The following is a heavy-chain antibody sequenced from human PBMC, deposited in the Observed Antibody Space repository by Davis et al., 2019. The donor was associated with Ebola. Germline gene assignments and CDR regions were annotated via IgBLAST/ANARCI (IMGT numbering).Heavy chain of an antibody. Sequence: PGGSLRLSCAASGFTFSSYSMNWVRQAPGKGLEWVSYISSSSSTIYYADSVKGRFTISRDNAKNSLYLQMNSLRAEDTAVYYCARDRLELRYYYYMDVWGKGTTVTVSS. D-gene: IGHD1-7*01. J-gene: IGHJ6*03. CDR1: GFTFSSYS. V-gene: IGHV3-48*04. CDR2: ISSSSSTI. CDR3: ARDRLELRYYYYMDV.